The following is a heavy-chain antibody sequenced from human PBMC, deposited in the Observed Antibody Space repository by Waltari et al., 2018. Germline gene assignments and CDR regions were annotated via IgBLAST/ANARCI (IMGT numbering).Heavy chain of an antibody. CDR3: ARVIVYSDSPVCDF. V-gene: IGHV3-21*01. J-gene: IGHJ4*01. CDR1: GFPFSYHS. Sequence: EVQLVESGGGLVNPVGSRRLSCAASGFPFSYHSRTWVRQAPGKGLEWVSSISSADYSLDADSMKGRFIISRDNAKNSLYLQMNGLRGEDTAVYYCARVIVYSDSPVCDFWGQGTLVIVSS. D-gene: IGHD2-21*01. CDR2: ISSADYS.